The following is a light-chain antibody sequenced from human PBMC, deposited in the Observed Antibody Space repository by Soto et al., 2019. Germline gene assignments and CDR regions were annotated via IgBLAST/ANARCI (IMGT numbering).Light chain of an antibody. J-gene: IGKJ2*01. CDR3: QQYGSSPNT. V-gene: IGKV3-20*01. CDR2: GAS. Sequence: EIVLTQSPGTLSLSPGERAILSCRASQSVSSSYLAWYQQKPGQAPRLLIYGASSRATGIPDRYSGSGSGTDFTLTIIRLEPEDFAVYYWQQYGSSPNTFGQGTKLEIK. CDR1: QSVSSSY.